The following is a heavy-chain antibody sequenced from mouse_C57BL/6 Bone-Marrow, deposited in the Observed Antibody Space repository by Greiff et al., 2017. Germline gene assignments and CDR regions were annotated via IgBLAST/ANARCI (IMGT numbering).Heavy chain of an antibody. CDR1: GYTFTSSG. CDR2: LYPRSGNP. Sequence: QVQLQQSGAELARPGASVKLSCKASGYTFTSSGISWVKQRTGQGLEWIGELYPRSGNPYYNEKFNGKATLTADKSSRTAYMVLRSLTAEDSAVYFWAREATTVVARYAMDYWGQGTSVTVSS. D-gene: IGHD1-1*01. CDR3: AREATTVVARYAMDY. V-gene: IGHV1-81*01. J-gene: IGHJ4*01.